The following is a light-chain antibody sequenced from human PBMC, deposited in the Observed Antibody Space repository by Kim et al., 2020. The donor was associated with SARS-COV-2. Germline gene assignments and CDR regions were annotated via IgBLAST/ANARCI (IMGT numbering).Light chain of an antibody. Sequence: EIVLTQSPGILSLSAGERVTLSCRASQSVSNSYLAWHQQKPGQAPRLLIYDASSRATGIPDRFSGSGSGTDFTLTISRLEPEDFAVYYCQQYGDSPYTFGQGTKLEI. CDR3: QQYGDSPYT. V-gene: IGKV3-20*01. CDR2: DAS. J-gene: IGKJ2*01. CDR1: QSVSNSY.